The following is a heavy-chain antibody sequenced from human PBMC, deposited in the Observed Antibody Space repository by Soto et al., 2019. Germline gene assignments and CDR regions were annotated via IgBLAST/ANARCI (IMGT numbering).Heavy chain of an antibody. Sequence: PSETLSLTCTVSGGSISSYYWSWILQPPGKGLEWIGYIYYSGSTNYNPSLKSRVTISVDTSKNQFSLKLSSVTAADTAVYYCARGVIMRNNWFDPWGQGTLVTVSS. V-gene: IGHV4-59*01. D-gene: IGHD3-10*01. CDR2: IYYSGST. J-gene: IGHJ5*02. CDR3: ARGVIMRNNWFDP. CDR1: GGSISSYY.